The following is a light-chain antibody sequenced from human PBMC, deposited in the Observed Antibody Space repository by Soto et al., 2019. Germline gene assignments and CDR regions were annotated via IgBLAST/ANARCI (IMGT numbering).Light chain of an antibody. J-gene: IGKJ1*01. CDR1: QSISSW. Sequence: DIPMTQSPSTLSASVGDRVTITCRASQSISSWLAWYQQKPGKAPKLLIYKASSLESGVPSRFSGSGSGTEFTLTISSLQPDDFATYYGQQYNSYSPEWTFGQGTKVEIK. CDR3: QQYNSYSPEWT. CDR2: KAS. V-gene: IGKV1-5*03.